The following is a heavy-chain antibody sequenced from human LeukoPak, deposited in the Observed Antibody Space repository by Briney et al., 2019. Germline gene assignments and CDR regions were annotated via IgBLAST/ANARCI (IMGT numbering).Heavy chain of an antibody. V-gene: IGHV3-15*01. CDR3: TTVLERPFDY. J-gene: IGHJ4*02. CDR2: IKSKTDGGTT. Sequence: PSETLSLTCAVYGGSFSGYYWSWIRQPPGKGLEWVGRIKSKTDGGTTDYAAPVKGRFTISRDDSKNTLYLQMNSLETEDTAVYYCTTVLERPFDYWGQGTLVTVSS. CDR1: GGSFSGYY. D-gene: IGHD1-1*01.